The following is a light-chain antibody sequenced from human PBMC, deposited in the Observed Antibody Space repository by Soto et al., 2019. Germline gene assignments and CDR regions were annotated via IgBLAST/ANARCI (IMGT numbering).Light chain of an antibody. J-gene: IGKJ1*01. V-gene: IGKV1-39*01. CDR2: AAS. Sequence: DIQMTQSPSSLSASVGDRVTITCRASQSISSHLNWYQQKPGKAPKLLIYAASSLQSGVPSRFSGSGSGTDFTLTISSLQPEDFATYYCQQSYSTPWTFGQGNKVEIK. CDR1: QSISSH. CDR3: QQSYSTPWT.